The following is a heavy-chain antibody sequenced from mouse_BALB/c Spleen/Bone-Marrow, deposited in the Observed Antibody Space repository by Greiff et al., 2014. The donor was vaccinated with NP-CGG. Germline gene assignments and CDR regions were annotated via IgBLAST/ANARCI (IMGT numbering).Heavy chain of an antibody. Sequence: ESGAEVVKPGASVKVSCKASGYTFTNYWMQWVKQRPGQGLEWIGGIEPSDSYTNYNQDFKGKATLTVDKSSSTAYMQLSSLTSEDSAVYYCARGRTTVVSDYWGQGTSLTVSS. J-gene: IGHJ2*02. CDR2: IEPSDSYT. V-gene: IGHV1-69*02. D-gene: IGHD1-1*01. CDR3: ARGRTTVVSDY. CDR1: GYTFTNYW.